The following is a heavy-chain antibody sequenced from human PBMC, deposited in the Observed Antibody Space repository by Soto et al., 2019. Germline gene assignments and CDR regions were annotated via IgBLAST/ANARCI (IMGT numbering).Heavy chain of an antibody. D-gene: IGHD3-10*01. CDR2: INPNSGGT. V-gene: IGHV1-2*02. J-gene: IGHJ6*02. CDR1: GYTFTGYY. Sequence: GASVKVSCKASGYTFTGYYMHWVRQAPGQGLEWMGWINPNSGGTNYAQKFQGRVTMTRDTSISTAYMELSRLRSDDTAVYYCARTPWFGELLTHYYYYGMDVWGQGTTVTVSS. CDR3: ARTPWFGELLTHYYYYGMDV.